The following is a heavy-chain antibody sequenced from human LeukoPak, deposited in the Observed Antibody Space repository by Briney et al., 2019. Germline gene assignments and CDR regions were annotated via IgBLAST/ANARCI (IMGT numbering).Heavy chain of an antibody. CDR3: ARGGRSWLLLKRYFDL. CDR1: GGSFSGYY. J-gene: IGHJ2*01. D-gene: IGHD3-22*01. CDR2: INHSGST. Sequence: NPSETLSLTCAVYGGSFSGYYWNWIRQPPGKGLEWIGEINHSGSTNYNPSLKSRVTISVDTSKNQFSLNLSSVTAADTAVYYCARGGRSWLLLKRYFDLWGRGTQVTVSS. V-gene: IGHV4-34*01.